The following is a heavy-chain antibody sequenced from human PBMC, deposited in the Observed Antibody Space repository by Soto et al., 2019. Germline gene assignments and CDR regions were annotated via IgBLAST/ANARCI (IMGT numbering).Heavy chain of an antibody. V-gene: IGHV1-2*02. D-gene: IGHD1-26*01. CDR2: INPSIGAT. Sequence: ASVKVSCKASGYIFTAYYMHCVRQAPGQGLEWMGWINPSIGATNYGQKFQGRVTMTRDTASNTAYLELSSLRSDDTGVYYCASEVGGTWHSVDVWGQGTTVTVS. CDR3: ASEVGGTWHSVDV. CDR1: GYIFTAYY. J-gene: IGHJ6*02.